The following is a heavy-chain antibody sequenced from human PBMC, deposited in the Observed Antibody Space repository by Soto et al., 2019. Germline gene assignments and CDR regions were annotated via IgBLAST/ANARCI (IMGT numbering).Heavy chain of an antibody. J-gene: IGHJ5*02. CDR2: IYYSGST. CDR3: ARRRVLRDRRWFDP. CDR1: DDSITSGAYY. D-gene: IGHD3-16*02. Sequence: SETLSLTCTVSDDSITSGAYYWGLIRQPPGKGLEWIGSIYYSGSTYYNPSLKSRVTISVDTSKNQFSLKLSSVTAADTAVYYCARRRVLRDRRWFDPWGQGTLVTVSS. V-gene: IGHV4-39*01.